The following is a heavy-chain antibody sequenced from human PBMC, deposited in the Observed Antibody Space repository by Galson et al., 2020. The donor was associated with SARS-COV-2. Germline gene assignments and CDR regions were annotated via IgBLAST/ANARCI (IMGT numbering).Heavy chain of an antibody. Sequence: GGSLRLSCAASGFTFSSYGMHWVRQTPGKGLEWVAVISYDGSNKYYADSVKGRFTISRDNSKNTLYLQMNSLRAEDTAVYYCAKDVPSGWDSRVYYYYGMDVWGQGTTVTVSS. CDR3: AKDVPSGWDSRVYYYYGMDV. J-gene: IGHJ6*02. V-gene: IGHV3-30*18. CDR2: ISYDGSNK. D-gene: IGHD6-19*01. CDR1: GFTFSSYG.